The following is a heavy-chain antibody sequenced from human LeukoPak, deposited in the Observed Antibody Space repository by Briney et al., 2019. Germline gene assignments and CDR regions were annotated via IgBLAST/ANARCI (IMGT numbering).Heavy chain of an antibody. D-gene: IGHD6-6*01. CDR3: AKVEAAHYYYYYMNV. Sequence: PGGSLRLSCAASGFTFSSYAMSWVRQAPGKGLEWVSAISGSGGSTYYADSVKGRFTISRDNSKNTLYLQMNSLRAEDTAVCYCAKVEAAHYYYYYMNVWGKGTTVTVSS. CDR1: GFTFSSYA. CDR2: ISGSGGST. J-gene: IGHJ6*03. V-gene: IGHV3-23*01.